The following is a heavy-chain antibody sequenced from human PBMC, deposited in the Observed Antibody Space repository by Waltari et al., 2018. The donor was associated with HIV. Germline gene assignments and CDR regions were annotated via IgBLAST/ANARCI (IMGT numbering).Heavy chain of an antibody. Sequence: QVQLEESGGGVVQSGRSLRRTCVASASNFSPFGMPRVRQAPGKGLEWVAVISYDGHNKQYADSVKGRFTISRDNSNSTLFLQMSSLRPDDTAVYYCAKDLVTRGFFYFYGMHVWGQGTTVTVSS. CDR3: AKDLVTRGFFYFYGMHV. CDR1: ASNFSPFG. CDR2: ISYDGHNK. J-gene: IGHJ6*02. V-gene: IGHV3-30*18. D-gene: IGHD3-10*01.